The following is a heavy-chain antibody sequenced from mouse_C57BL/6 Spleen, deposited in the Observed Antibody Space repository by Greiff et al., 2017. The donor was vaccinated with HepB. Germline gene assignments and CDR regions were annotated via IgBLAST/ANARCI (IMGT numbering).Heavy chain of an antibody. V-gene: IGHV3-6*01. D-gene: IGHD3-2*02. CDR1: GYSITSGYY. CDR3: ARGSSVFAY. J-gene: IGHJ3*01. CDR2: ISYDGSN. Sequence: EVKLVESGPGLVKPSQSLSLTCSVTGYSITSGYYWNWIRQFPGNKLEWMGYISYDGSNNYNQSLKNRISITRDTSKNKIFLKLNSVTTEDTATYYCARGSSVFAYWGQGTLVTVSA.